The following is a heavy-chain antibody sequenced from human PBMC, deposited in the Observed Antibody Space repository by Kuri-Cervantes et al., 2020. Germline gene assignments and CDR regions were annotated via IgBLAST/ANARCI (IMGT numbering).Heavy chain of an antibody. D-gene: IGHD2-2*01. CDR1: GFTLSDHG. Sequence: GESLKISCAASGFTLSDHGVHWVRQAPGGGLEWVSFIRSDGGIKYYVDSVEGRFTISRDNSKNTVHLQLSGLRLGDTAIYYCAREYAHNSYHMDIWGNGTTVTVSS. V-gene: IGHV3-30*02. CDR3: AREYAHNSYHMDI. J-gene: IGHJ6*03. CDR2: IRSDGGIK.